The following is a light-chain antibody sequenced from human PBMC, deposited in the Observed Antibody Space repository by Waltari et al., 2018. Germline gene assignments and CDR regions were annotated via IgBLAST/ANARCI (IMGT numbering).Light chain of an antibody. Sequence: EIVLTQSPGTLSLSPGERATLSCRASQSVSSSYLAWYQQKPGQAPRLLIYGASSRATGIPDRFSCSGSGTDFTLTISRLEPEDFAVYYCQQYGSSLFFGPGTKVDIK. J-gene: IGKJ3*01. CDR3: QQYGSSLF. CDR2: GAS. V-gene: IGKV3-20*01. CDR1: QSVSSSY.